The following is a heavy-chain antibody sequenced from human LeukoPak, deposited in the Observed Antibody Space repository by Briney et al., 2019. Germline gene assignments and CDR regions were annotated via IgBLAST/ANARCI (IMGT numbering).Heavy chain of an antibody. CDR3: ATDSGPKDAFDI. D-gene: IGHD2-21*01. V-gene: IGHV4-59*08. Sequence: PSETLSLTCTVSGGSISSYHWSWIRQPPGEGLEWIGYIYYSGSTNYNPSLKSRVTISVDTSKNQFSLKLSSETAADTAVYYCATDSGPKDAFDIWGQGTMVTVSS. CDR2: IYYSGST. CDR1: GGSISSYH. J-gene: IGHJ3*02.